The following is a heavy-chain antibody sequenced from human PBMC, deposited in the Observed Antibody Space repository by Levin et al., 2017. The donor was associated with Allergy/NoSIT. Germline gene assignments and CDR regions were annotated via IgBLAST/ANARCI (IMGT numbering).Heavy chain of an antibody. CDR1: GGSISSYY. J-gene: IGHJ6*02. Sequence: SETLSLTCTVSGGSISSYYWSWIRQPPGKGLEWIGYIYYSGSTNYNPSLKSRVTISVDTSKNQFSLKLSSVTAADTAVYYCARGGSGWYYYYYGMDVWGQGTTVTVSS. CDR3: ARGGSGWYYYYYGMDV. CDR2: IYYSGST. V-gene: IGHV4-59*01. D-gene: IGHD6-19*01.